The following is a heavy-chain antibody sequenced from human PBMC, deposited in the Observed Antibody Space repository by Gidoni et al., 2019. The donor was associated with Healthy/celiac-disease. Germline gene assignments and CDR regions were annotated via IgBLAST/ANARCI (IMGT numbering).Heavy chain of an antibody. CDR1: GDRFNSYW. J-gene: IGHJ4*02. CDR3: ARLTYYDSRGYYPLFAY. V-gene: IGHV5-51*01. Sequence: EVQLVQSGAEVKKPGESGKIACKGAGDRFNSYWIGWVRQMPGKSLAWMGLIYPGASVTRYSPSFQGQVPISADKSLSTSYLQWSSLTASDTAMYYCARLTYYDSRGYYPLFAYCGQGTLVTVSS. D-gene: IGHD3-22*01. CDR2: IYPGASVT.